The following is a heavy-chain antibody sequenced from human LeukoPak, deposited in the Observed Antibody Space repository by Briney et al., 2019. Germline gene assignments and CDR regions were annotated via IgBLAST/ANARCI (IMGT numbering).Heavy chain of an antibody. CDR1: GFTFSSYG. CDR2: ISYDGSNK. V-gene: IGHV3-30*18. D-gene: IGHD2-15*01. Sequence: PGGSLRLSCAASGFTFSSYGMHWVRQAPGKGLEWVAVISYDGSNKYYADSVKGRFTISRDNSKNTLYLQMNSLRAEYTAVYYCAKDLTHRVAATQGPFDYWGQGTLVTVSS. CDR3: AKDLTHRVAATQGPFDY. J-gene: IGHJ4*02.